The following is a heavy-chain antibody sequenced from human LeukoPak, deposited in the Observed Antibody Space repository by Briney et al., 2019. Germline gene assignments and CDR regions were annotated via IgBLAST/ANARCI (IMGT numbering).Heavy chain of an antibody. J-gene: IGHJ5*02. V-gene: IGHV1-18*01. CDR2: ISAYNGNT. D-gene: IGHD6-19*01. CDR3: ARDLAAVAGKGGWFDP. CDR1: GYTFTSYG. Sequence: ASVKVSCKASGYTFTSYGISWVRQAPGQGLEWMGWISAYNGNTNYAQKFQGRVTMTRDTSTSTVYMEVSSLRSEDTAVYYCARDLAAVAGKGGWFDPWGQGTLVTVSS.